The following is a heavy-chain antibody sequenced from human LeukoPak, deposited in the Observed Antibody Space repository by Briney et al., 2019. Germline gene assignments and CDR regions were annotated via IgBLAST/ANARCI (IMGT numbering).Heavy chain of an antibody. CDR1: GGSISSSSYY. Sequence: SETLSLTCTVSGGSISSSSYYWGWIRQPPGKGLEWIGSMYSSGSTYYNPSLKSRVTISVDTSKNQFSLKLSSVTAADTAVYYCARGPPSFYGDYGAYYFDYWGQGTLVTVSS. CDR2: MYSSGST. J-gene: IGHJ4*02. V-gene: IGHV4-39*07. D-gene: IGHD4-17*01. CDR3: ARGPPSFYGDYGAYYFDY.